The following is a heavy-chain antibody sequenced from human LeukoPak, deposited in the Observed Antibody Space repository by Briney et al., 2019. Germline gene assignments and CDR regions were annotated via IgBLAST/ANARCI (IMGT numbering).Heavy chain of an antibody. CDR2: ISSSSSYI. CDR1: GFTFSSHS. V-gene: IGHV3-21*01. D-gene: IGHD6-19*01. CDR3: ARDPPPVAYFNY. J-gene: IGHJ4*02. Sequence: PGGSLRLSCAASGFTFSSHSMNWVRQAPGKGLEWVSSISSSSSYIYYADSVKGRFTISRDNAKNSLYLQMNSLRAEDTAVYYCARDPPPVAYFNYWGQGTLVTVSS.